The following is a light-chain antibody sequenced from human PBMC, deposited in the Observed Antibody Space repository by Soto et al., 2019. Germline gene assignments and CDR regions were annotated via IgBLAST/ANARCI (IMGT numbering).Light chain of an antibody. CDR3: SAYRRGIIV. CDR1: NNDVGGHMY. Sequence: QSALAQPASVSGSPGQSITISCTGTNNDVGGHMYVSWYQHQAGKVPKLIIYEIDNRPSGVSDRFSGSKSGNTASLTISGLQAEDEAAYYCSAYRRGIIVFGGGTKVTVL. J-gene: IGLJ2*01. V-gene: IGLV2-14*01. CDR2: EID.